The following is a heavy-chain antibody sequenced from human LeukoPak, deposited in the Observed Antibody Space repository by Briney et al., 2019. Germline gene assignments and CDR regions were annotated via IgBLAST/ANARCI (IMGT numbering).Heavy chain of an antibody. CDR1: GGSFSGYY. CDR2: INHSGST. J-gene: IGHJ4*02. V-gene: IGHV4-34*01. Sequence: PSETLSLTCAVYGGSFSGYYWSWIRQPPGKGLEWIGEINHSGSTNYNPSLKSRVTISVDTSKNQFSLKLGSVTAADTAVYYCASATTYYYDSSGYYRKWGQGTLVTVSP. CDR3: ASATTYYYDSSGYYRK. D-gene: IGHD3-22*01.